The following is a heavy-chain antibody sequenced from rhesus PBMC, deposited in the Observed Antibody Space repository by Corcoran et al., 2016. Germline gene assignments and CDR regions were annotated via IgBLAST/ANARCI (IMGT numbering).Heavy chain of an antibody. CDR1: GGSFSSYW. CDR2: INGNSGNT. Sequence: QVQLQESGPGLVKPSETLSLTCAVSGGSFSSYWWSWIRQPPGKGLEWIGEINGNSGNTNYNPSLKRRVTISKDASKNQFSLKLGSVTAADTAVYYCASRGIVAAFDYWGQGVLVTVSS. CDR3: ASRGIVAAFDY. D-gene: IGHD6-25*01. J-gene: IGHJ4*01. V-gene: IGHV4-80*01.